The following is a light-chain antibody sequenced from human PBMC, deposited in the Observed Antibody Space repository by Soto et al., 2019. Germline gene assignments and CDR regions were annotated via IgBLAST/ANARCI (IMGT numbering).Light chain of an antibody. V-gene: IGKV3-20*01. CDR2: GAS. J-gene: IGKJ2*01. CDR1: QSIFNNY. Sequence: EIVLTQSPGTLSLSPRERATLSCRPSQSIFNNYLAWYQQKPGQAPRLLVYGASFRATGIPDRFSGSGSGTDFTLTISRLEPEDFAVYYCQQYGGSPFTFGQGTRLEIK. CDR3: QQYGGSPFT.